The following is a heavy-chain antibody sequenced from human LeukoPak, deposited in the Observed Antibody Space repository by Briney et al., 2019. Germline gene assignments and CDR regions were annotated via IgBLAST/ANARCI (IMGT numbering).Heavy chain of an antibody. D-gene: IGHD3-22*01. CDR2: INHSGST. Sequence: SETLSLTCAVYGGSFSGYDWSWIRQPPGKGLEWIGEINHSGSTNYNPSLKSRVTISVDTSKNQFSLKLSSVTAADTAVYYCARGPSNYYDSSGYYAGGELFDYWGQGTLVTVSS. CDR3: ARGPSNYYDSSGYYAGGELFDY. J-gene: IGHJ4*02. CDR1: GGSFSGYD. V-gene: IGHV4-34*01.